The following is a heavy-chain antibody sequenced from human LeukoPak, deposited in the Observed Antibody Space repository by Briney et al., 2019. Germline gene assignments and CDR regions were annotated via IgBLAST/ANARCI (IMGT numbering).Heavy chain of an antibody. V-gene: IGHV3-23*01. CDR3: ARVSGSYYFDY. CDR1: GFTFSTYA. Sequence: PGGSLRLSCAASGFTFSTYAMTWVRQAPGKGLEWVSAISSSGVKTYYADSVKGRFTISRDDAKSSLYLQMNSLTAEDTAVYYCARVSGSYYFDYWGQGTLVTVSP. CDR2: ISSSGVKT. J-gene: IGHJ4*02. D-gene: IGHD3-10*01.